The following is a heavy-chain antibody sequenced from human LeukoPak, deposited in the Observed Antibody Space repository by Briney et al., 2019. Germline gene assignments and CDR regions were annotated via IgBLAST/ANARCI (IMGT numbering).Heavy chain of an antibody. Sequence: PSETLSLTCTVSGGSISSYYWSWIRQPPGKGLEWIGYIYYSGSTNYNPSLKSRVTISVDTSKNQFSLKLSSVTAEDTAVYYCARDRMDVNYYDSSGYLGDAFDIWSQGTMVTVSS. D-gene: IGHD3-22*01. J-gene: IGHJ3*02. CDR2: IYYSGST. CDR3: ARDRMDVNYYDSSGYLGDAFDI. CDR1: GGSISSYY. V-gene: IGHV4-59*01.